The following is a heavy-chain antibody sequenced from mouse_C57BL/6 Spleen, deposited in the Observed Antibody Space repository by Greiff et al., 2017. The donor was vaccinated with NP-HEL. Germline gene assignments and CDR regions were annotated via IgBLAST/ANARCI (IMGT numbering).Heavy chain of an antibody. D-gene: IGHD4-1*01. Sequence: QVQLKQSGTELVKPGASVKLSCKASGYTFTSYWMHWVKQRPGQGLEWIGNINPSNGGTNSNEKFKSKATLTVDKSSSTAYMQLSSLTSEDSAVYYCARSELGRNFDYWGQGTTLTVSS. CDR1: GYTFTSYW. CDR2: INPSNGGT. J-gene: IGHJ2*01. CDR3: ARSELGRNFDY. V-gene: IGHV1-53*01.